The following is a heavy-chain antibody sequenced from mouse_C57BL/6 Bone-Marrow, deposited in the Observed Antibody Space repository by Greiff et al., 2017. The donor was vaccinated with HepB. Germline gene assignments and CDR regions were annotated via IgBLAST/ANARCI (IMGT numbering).Heavy chain of an antibody. CDR1: GFTFSSYA. CDR3: AREGDYGSRGWYFDV. J-gene: IGHJ1*03. Sequence: EVQGVESGGGLVKPGGSLKLSCAASGFTFSSYAMSWVRQTPEKRLEWVATISDGGSYTYYPDNVKGRFTISRDNAKNNLYLQMSHLKSEDTAMYYCAREGDYGSRGWYFDVWGTGTTVTVSS. CDR2: ISDGGSYT. V-gene: IGHV5-4*01. D-gene: IGHD1-1*01.